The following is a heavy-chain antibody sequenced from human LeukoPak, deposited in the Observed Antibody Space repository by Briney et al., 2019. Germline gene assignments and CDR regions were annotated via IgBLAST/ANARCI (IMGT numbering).Heavy chain of an antibody. CDR3: VKDTGLIRGVPDY. CDR1: GFTLSNYA. D-gene: IGHD3-10*01. V-gene: IGHV3-23*01. CDR2: ISGSGTST. J-gene: IGHJ4*02. Sequence: PGGSLRLSCAASGFTLSNYAMTWVRQAPGKGLEWVSVISGSGTSTYYADSVKGRFTISRDNSKSTLYLQMNSLRAEDTALYYCVKDTGLIRGVPDYWGQGTLVTVSS.